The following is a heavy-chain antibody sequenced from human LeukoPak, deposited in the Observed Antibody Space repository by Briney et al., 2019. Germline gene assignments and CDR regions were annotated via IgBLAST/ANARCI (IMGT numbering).Heavy chain of an antibody. CDR2: ITSDGSGT. D-gene: IGHD1-26*01. V-gene: IGHV3-74*01. J-gene: IGHJ4*02. CDR3: ARGGRYLDY. Sequence: GGSPRLSCAASGFTFSNYWMHWVRQAPGKGLVWVSRITSDGSGTSYADSVKGRFTISRDNANNTLYLQMNSLRAEDTAVYYCARGGRYLDYWGQGTLVTVSS. CDR1: GFTFSNYW.